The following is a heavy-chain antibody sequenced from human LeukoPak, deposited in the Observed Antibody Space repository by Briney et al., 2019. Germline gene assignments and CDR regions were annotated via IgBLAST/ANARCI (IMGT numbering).Heavy chain of an antibody. CDR1: GFTFDDYG. J-gene: IGHJ4*02. D-gene: IGHD3-10*01. V-gene: IGHV3-20*04. Sequence: RPGGSLRLSCAASGFTFDDYGMSWVHQAPGKGLEWVSGINWNGGSTGYADSVKGRFTISRDNAKNSLYLQMNSLRAEDTALYYCARDWPDYYGSGSTVDYWGQGTLVTVSS. CDR3: ARDWPDYYGSGSTVDY. CDR2: INWNGGST.